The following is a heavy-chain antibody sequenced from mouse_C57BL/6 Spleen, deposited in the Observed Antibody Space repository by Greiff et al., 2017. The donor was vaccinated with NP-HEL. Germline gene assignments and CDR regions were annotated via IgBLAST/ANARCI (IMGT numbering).Heavy chain of an antibody. V-gene: IGHV1-64*01. CDR2: IHPNSGST. D-gene: IGHD2-3*01. CDR1: GYTFTSYW. Sequence: VQLQQPGAELVKPGASVKLSCKASGYTFTSYWMHWVKQRPGQGLEWIGMIHPNSGSTKYNEKFKGKATLTVDTSSSTAYMELHSLTSEDSAVYFCADGTLFAYWGQGTLVTVSA. CDR3: ADGTLFAY. J-gene: IGHJ3*01.